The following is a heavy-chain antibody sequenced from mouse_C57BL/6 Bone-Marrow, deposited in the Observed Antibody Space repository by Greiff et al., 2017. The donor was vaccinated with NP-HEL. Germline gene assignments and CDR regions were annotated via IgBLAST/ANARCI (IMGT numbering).Heavy chain of an antibody. CDR3: ARGSSNSWFAY. D-gene: IGHD2-5*01. CDR1: GYTFTSYW. CDR2: IYPGSGST. J-gene: IGHJ3*01. Sequence: VQLQQSGAELVKPGASVKMSCKASGYTFTSYWINWVKQRPGQGLEWIGDIYPGSGSTNYNEKFKSKATLTVDTSSSTAYMQLSSRTSEDSAVYYCARGSSNSWFAYWGQGTLVTVSA. V-gene: IGHV1-55*01.